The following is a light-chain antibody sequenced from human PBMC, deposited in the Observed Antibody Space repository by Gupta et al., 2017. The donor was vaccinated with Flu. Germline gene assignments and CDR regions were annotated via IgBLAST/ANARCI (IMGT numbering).Light chain of an antibody. Sequence: QSALTQPASVSGSPGQSITISCTGSNSDVGAYNYVSWYQQHPGKAPKLIIFEVNNRPSRVSTRFSGSKSGNTASLTISGLQAEDDAHYYCSSYTGSSTLFGGGTQLTVL. CDR3: SSYTGSSTL. V-gene: IGLV2-14*03. CDR1: NSDVGAYNY. J-gene: IGLJ2*01. CDR2: EVN.